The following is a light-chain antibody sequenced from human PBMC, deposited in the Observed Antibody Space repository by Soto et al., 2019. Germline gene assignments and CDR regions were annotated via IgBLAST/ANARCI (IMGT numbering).Light chain of an antibody. J-gene: IGKJ1*01. CDR2: AAS. V-gene: IGKV1-9*01. CDR3: LQLNSYPRT. CDR1: QGISSY. Sequence: EIQLTQSPSFLSASLGDRVAITCRASQGISSYLAWYQQKPGKAPKLLIYAASTLQSGVPSRFSGRGSGTEFTLTISSLQPEDFATYYCLQLNSYPRTFGQGTKVEIK.